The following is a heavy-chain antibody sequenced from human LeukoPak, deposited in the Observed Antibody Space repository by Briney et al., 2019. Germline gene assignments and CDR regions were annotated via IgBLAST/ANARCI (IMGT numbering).Heavy chain of an antibody. D-gene: IGHD6-19*01. V-gene: IGHV4-4*07. CDR3: ARDVYSSGWYGTYYYYGMDV. Sequence: SETLSLTCTVSGGSISSYYWSWIRQPAGKGLEWIGRIYTSGSTNYNPSLKSRVTMSVDTSKNQFSLKLSSVTAADTAVYYCARDVYSSGWYGTYYYYGMDVWGQGTTVTVPS. CDR2: IYTSGST. CDR1: GGSISSYY. J-gene: IGHJ6*02.